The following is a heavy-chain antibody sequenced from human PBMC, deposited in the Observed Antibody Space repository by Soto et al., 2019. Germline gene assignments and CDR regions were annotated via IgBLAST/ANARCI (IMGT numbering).Heavy chain of an antibody. D-gene: IGHD6-19*01. V-gene: IGHV3-13*01. CDR3: ARARPQWLAEGYFDY. J-gene: IGHJ4*02. CDR1: GFTFSSYD. CDR2: IGTAGDT. Sequence: GGSLRLSCAASGFTFSSYDMHWVRQATGKGLEWVSAIGTAGDTYYPGSVKGRFTISRENAKNSLYLQMNSLRAEDTAVYYCARARPQWLAEGYFDYWGQGTLVTVSS.